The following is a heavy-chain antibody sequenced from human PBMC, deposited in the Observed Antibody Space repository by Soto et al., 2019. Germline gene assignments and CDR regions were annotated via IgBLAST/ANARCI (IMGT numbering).Heavy chain of an antibody. CDR1: GFTFSNAW. CDR2: IKSKTDGGTT. Sequence: EVQLVESGGGLVKPGGSLRLSCAASGFTFSNAWMNWVRQAPGKGLEWVGRIKSKTDGGTTDYAAPVKGRFTISRDDSKNTLCLQMNSLKTEDTAVYYCTTGLLRSGGAFDIWGQGTMVTVSS. J-gene: IGHJ3*02. CDR3: TTGLLRSGGAFDI. V-gene: IGHV3-15*07. D-gene: IGHD4-17*01.